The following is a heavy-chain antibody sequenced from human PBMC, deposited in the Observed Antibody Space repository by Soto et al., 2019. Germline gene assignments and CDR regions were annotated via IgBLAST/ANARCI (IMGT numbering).Heavy chain of an antibody. V-gene: IGHV5-51*01. J-gene: IGHJ6*02. CDR2: IYPGDSDT. CDR1: GDNFSCYW. CDR3: ARRHYSSSSYGMDV. D-gene: IGHD6-6*01. Sequence: GESTKISRKGSGDNFSCYWLGWVRPMPGKGLEWMGIIYPGDSDTRYSTSFQGQVTISADKCISTAYLQWSSLKASDTAMYYCARRHYSSSSYGMDVWGQGTTVTVSS.